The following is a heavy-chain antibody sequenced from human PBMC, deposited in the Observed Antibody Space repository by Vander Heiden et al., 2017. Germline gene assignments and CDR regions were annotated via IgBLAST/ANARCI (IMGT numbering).Heavy chain of an antibody. V-gene: IGHV3-48*03. D-gene: IGHD6-6*01. Sequence: EVQLVESGGGLVQPGGSLRPSCAASGFTFSSYEMNWVRQAPGKGLEWVSYISSSGSTIYYADSVKGRFTISRDNAKNSLYLQMNSLRAEDTAVYYCARAPRIAARLDYWGQGTLVTVSS. J-gene: IGHJ4*02. CDR1: GFTFSSYE. CDR3: ARAPRIAARLDY. CDR2: ISSSGSTI.